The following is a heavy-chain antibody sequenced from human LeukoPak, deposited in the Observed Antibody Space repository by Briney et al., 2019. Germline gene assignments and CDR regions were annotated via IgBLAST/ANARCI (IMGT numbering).Heavy chain of an antibody. CDR2: ISSSSSYI. Sequence: GGSLRLSCAASGFTFSSYSMNWVRQAPGKGLEWVSSISSSSSYIYYADSVKGRFTISRDNAKNSLYLRMNSLRAEDTAVYYCARAETAAAGSYWGQGTLVTVSS. J-gene: IGHJ4*02. V-gene: IGHV3-21*01. D-gene: IGHD6-13*01. CDR3: ARAETAAAGSY. CDR1: GFTFSSYS.